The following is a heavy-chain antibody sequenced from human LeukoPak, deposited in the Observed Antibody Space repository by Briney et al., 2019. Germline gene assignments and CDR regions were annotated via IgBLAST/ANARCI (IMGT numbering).Heavy chain of an antibody. CDR1: GFTLSNSA. CDR2: ISGGGSST. D-gene: IGHD5-12*01. V-gene: IGHV3-23*01. Sequence: GGSLRLSCAASGFTLSNSAMTWFRQAPGEGLEWVSVISGGGSSTYYADSVKGRFTVSRDNSKNTLYLQMNSLRAEDTAVYYCAREVGVATTRFDYWGQGTLVTVSS. J-gene: IGHJ4*02. CDR3: AREVGVATTRFDY.